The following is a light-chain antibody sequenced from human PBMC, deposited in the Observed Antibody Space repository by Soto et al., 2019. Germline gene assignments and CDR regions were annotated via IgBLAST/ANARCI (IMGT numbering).Light chain of an antibody. Sequence: EIVLTQSPGTLSLSPGERATLSCRTSQSVSSTYLAWFQHKPGQAPRLLIYGASSRATGIPDRFSGSGSGTDFTLTVSRLEPEDFAVYYCQQYGSSQITFGQGTRLELK. CDR2: GAS. V-gene: IGKV3-20*01. CDR3: QQYGSSQIT. J-gene: IGKJ5*01. CDR1: QSVSSTY.